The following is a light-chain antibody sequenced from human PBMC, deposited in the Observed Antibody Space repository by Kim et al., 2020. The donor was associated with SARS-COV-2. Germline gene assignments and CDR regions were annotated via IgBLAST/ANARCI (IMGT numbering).Light chain of an antibody. CDR3: QAWDSSTEV. Sequence: VTPDPTASITCSGEKLGDKYACWYQQKPGQSPVLVIYQDSKRPSGIPERFSGSNSGNTATLTISGTQAMDEADYYCQAWDSSTEVFGTGTKVTVL. V-gene: IGLV3-1*01. J-gene: IGLJ1*01. CDR2: QDS. CDR1: KLGDKY.